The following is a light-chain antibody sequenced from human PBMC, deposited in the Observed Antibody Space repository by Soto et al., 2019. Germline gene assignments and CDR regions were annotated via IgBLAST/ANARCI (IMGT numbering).Light chain of an antibody. CDR3: QQYNNWPPTIT. J-gene: IGKJ5*01. Sequence: EIVLTQSPATLSLSPGEIATLSCRASQSVSSNLAWYQQKPGQAPRLLIYGASTRATGIPARFSGSGSGTEFTLTISSLQSEDFAVYYCQQYNNWPPTITFGQGTRLEIK. CDR2: GAS. CDR1: QSVSSN. V-gene: IGKV3-15*01.